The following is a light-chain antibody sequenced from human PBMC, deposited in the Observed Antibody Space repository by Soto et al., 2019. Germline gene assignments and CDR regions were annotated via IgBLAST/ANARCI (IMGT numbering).Light chain of an antibody. V-gene: IGLV1-44*01. CDR2: SNN. CDR3: AAWDDSLNGVV. CDR1: SSNIGSNT. J-gene: IGLJ2*01. Sequence: QSVLTQPPSASGTPGQRVTISCSGSSSNIGSNTVNSYQQLPGTAPKLLMYSNNQRPSVVPDRFSGSKSGTSASLAISGLKYEDEADYCSAAWDDSLNGVVFGGGTKLTVL.